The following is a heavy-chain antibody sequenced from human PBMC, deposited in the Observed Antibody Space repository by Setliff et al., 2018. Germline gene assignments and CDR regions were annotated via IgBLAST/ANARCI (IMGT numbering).Heavy chain of an antibody. D-gene: IGHD3-3*01. CDR2: IYHTEST. J-gene: IGHJ4*02. CDR1: SGSISYNNW. CDR3: ARDDTYDFWGGHGHLDS. Sequence: KPSETLSLTCAVSSGSISYNNWWTWVRQPPGKGLEWIGEIYHTESTNYNPSLKSRVTISLDKSKNQFSLVLSSVTAADTAVYYCARDDTYDFWGGHGHLDSWGQGILVTVSS. V-gene: IGHV4-4*02.